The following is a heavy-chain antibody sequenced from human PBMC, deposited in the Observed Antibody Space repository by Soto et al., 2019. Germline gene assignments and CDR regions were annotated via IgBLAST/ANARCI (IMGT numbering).Heavy chain of an antibody. Sequence: SETLSLTCTVSGGSISSYYWSWIRQPPGKGLEWIGYIYYSGSTNYNPSLKSRVTISVDTSKNQISLKLSSVTAADTAVYYCARDGYSSADWFDPWGQGTLVTVSS. D-gene: IGHD6-19*01. CDR2: IYYSGST. CDR1: GGSISSYY. J-gene: IGHJ5*02. CDR3: ARDGYSSADWFDP. V-gene: IGHV4-59*01.